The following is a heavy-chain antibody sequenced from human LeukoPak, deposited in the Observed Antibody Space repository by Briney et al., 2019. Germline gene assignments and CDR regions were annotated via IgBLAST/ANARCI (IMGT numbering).Heavy chain of an antibody. CDR2: MSGNGASA. CDR1: VFTSTSPG. CDR3: AKDVGKWESLHFFDY. D-gene: IGHD1-26*01. Sequence: GSLRLSCAASVFTSTSPGMSWVRQAPGKGLEWVSSMSGNGASAYYADSVKGRFTISRDDSRNTLYLQMNSLRGDDTAVYYCAKDVGKWESLHFFDYRGQGTLVTVSS. V-gene: IGHV3-23*01. J-gene: IGHJ4*02.